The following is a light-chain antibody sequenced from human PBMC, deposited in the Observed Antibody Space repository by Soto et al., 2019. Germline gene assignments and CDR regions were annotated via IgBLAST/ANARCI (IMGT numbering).Light chain of an antibody. CDR2: AAS. J-gene: IGKJ4*01. V-gene: IGKV1-27*01. CDR3: QQYTNVPA. Sequence: DIQMTQSPSSLSASVGDRVTITCRASQGISNYLAWYQQIPGKVPKLLISAASTLQSGVPSRFSGSGSGTAFTLTISSLQPEDVATYYCQQYTNVPAFGGGTKVEIK. CDR1: QGISNY.